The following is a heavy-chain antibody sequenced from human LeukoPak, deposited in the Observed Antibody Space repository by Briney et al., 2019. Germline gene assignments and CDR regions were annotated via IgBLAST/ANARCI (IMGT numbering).Heavy chain of an antibody. CDR1: GFTFSSYA. V-gene: IGHV3-23*01. J-gene: IGHJ4*02. CDR3: AKDWMELAAGGTTFDY. Sequence: GGSLRLSCAASGFTFSSYAMSWVRQAPGKGLEWVSAISGSGGTDYADSVKGRFTISRDNSKNTLYLQMNSLRVEDTAVYYCAKDWMELAAGGTTFDYWGQGTLVTVSS. D-gene: IGHD6-13*01. CDR2: ISGSGGT.